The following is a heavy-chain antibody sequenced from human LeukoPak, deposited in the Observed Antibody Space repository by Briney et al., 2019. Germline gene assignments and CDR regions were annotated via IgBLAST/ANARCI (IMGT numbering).Heavy chain of an antibody. CDR2: ISWNSGSI. V-gene: IGHV3-9*01. D-gene: IGHD5-12*01. Sequence: GRSLRLSCAASGFTFDDYAMHWVRQAPGKGLEWVSGISWNSGSIGYADSVKGRFTISRDNAKNSLYLQMNSLRAEDTAVYYCASQDIVATEAYFDYWGQGTLVTVSS. J-gene: IGHJ4*02. CDR1: GFTFDDYA. CDR3: ASQDIVATEAYFDY.